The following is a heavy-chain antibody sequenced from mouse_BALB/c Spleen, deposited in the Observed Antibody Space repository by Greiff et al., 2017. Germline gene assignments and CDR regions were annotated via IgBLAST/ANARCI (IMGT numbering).Heavy chain of an antibody. CDR2: INPYNDGT. V-gene: IGHV1-14*01. Sequence: VQLQQSGPELVKPGASVKMSCKASGYTFTSYVMHWVKQKPGQGLEWIGYINPYNDGTKYNEKFKGKATLTSDKSSSTAYMELSSLTSEDSAVYYCARHYGSSYGGFAYWGQGTLVTVSA. CDR1: GYTFTSYV. J-gene: IGHJ3*01. D-gene: IGHD1-1*01. CDR3: ARHYGSSYGGFAY.